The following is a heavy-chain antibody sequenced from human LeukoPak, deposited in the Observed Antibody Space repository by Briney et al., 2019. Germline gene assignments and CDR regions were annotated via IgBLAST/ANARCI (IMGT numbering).Heavy chain of an antibody. CDR1: GYTFTSYG. D-gene: IGHD3-16*01. J-gene: IGHJ6*02. Sequence: ASVKVSCKASGYTFTSYGISWVRQAPGQGLEWMGWISAYNGSTNYAQKLQGRVTMTTDTSTSTAYMELRSLRSDDTAVYYCAISYGGPGYYYYYGMDVWGQGTTVTVSS. CDR3: AISYGGPGYYYYYGMDV. V-gene: IGHV1-18*01. CDR2: ISAYNGST.